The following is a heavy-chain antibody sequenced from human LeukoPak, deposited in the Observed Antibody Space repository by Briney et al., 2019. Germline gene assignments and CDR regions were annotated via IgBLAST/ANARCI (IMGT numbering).Heavy chain of an antibody. Sequence: SETLSLTCAVYGGSFSGYYWSWIRQPPGKGLEWIGEINHSGSTNYNPSLKSRVTISVDTSKNQFSLKLSSVTAADTAVYYCARRSPYYYGSGSYYHWGQGTLVTVSS. D-gene: IGHD3-10*01. J-gene: IGHJ5*02. CDR3: ARRSPYYYGSGSYYH. V-gene: IGHV4-34*01. CDR1: GGSFSGYY. CDR2: INHSGST.